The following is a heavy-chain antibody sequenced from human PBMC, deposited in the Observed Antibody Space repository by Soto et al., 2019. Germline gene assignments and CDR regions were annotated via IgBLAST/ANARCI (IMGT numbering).Heavy chain of an antibody. CDR3: ARDRSATHYYYYGMDV. V-gene: IGHV1-69*04. CDR1: GYTFTSYD. Sequence: SVKVSCKASGYTFTSYDINWVRQATGQGLEWMGRIIPILGIANYAQKFQGRVTITADKSTSTAYMELSSLRSEDTAVYYCARDRSATHYYYYGMDVWGQGTTVTVSS. J-gene: IGHJ6*02. CDR2: IIPILGIA. D-gene: IGHD2-15*01.